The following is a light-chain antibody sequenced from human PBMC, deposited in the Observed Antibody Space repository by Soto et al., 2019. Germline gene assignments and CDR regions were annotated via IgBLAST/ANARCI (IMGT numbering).Light chain of an antibody. CDR3: ATWDDSLTAL. J-gene: IGLJ3*02. CDR2: ENY. Sequence: QAVVTQPPSVSAAPGQRVTISCSGSSSSIGNNFVSWYQQLPGTAPKLLIYENYKRPSEIPDRFSGSKSGTSATLEITGLQTGDEADYYCATWDDSLTALFGGGTKVTVL. V-gene: IGLV1-51*02. CDR1: SSSIGNNF.